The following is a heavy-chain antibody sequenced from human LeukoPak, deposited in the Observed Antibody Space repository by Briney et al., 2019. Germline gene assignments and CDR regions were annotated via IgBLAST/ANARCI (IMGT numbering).Heavy chain of an antibody. J-gene: IGHJ4*02. D-gene: IGHD2-2*01. CDR1: GFTFSSYA. CDR2: ISGSGGST. V-gene: IGHV3-23*01. CDR3: ATAIVVVPAANQNFDY. Sequence: GGSLRLSCAASGFTFSSYAMSWVRQAPGKGLEWVSAISGSGGSTYYADSVKGRFTISRDNSKNTLYLQMNSLRAEDTAAYYCATAIVVVPAANQNFDYWGQGTLVTVSS.